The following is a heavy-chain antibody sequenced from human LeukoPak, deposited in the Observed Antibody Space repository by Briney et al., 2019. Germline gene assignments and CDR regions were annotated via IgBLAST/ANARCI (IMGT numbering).Heavy chain of an antibody. J-gene: IGHJ5*02. V-gene: IGHV3-33*08. Sequence: SGGSLRLSCAASGFKFIDAWMSWVRQAPGKGLEWVAVIWYDGSNKYYADSVKGRFTISRDNSKNTLYLQMNSLRAEDTAVYYCARDFVSTSSGWFDPWGQGTLVTVSS. D-gene: IGHD2-2*01. CDR1: GFKFIDAW. CDR2: IWYDGSNK. CDR3: ARDFVSTSSGWFDP.